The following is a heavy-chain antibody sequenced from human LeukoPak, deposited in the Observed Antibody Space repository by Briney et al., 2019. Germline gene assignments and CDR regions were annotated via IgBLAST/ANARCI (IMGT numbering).Heavy chain of an antibody. V-gene: IGHV4-59*01. Sequence: PGGSLRLSCVVSGFTFNRCWMNWIRQPPGKGLEWIGYIYYSGSTNYNPSLKSRVTISVDTSKNQFSLKLSSVTAADTAVYYCARSRQDDYGDYFDYWGQGTLVTVSS. CDR1: GFTFNRCW. CDR2: IYYSGST. J-gene: IGHJ4*02. CDR3: ARSRQDDYGDYFDY. D-gene: IGHD4-17*01.